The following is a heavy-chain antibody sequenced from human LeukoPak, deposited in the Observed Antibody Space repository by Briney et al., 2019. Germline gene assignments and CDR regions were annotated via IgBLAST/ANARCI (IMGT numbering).Heavy chain of an antibody. CDR2: VNHSGST. V-gene: IGHV4-34*01. CDR1: GGSFSCYY. Sequence: SETLSLTCAVYGGSFSCYYWSWIRQPPGEGLEWIGEVNHSGSTNYNPSLKSRVTISVDTSKNQFSLKLSSVTAADTAVYYCAKKDRGNSGYYYYYMDVWGKGTTVTVSS. D-gene: IGHD5-12*01. J-gene: IGHJ6*03. CDR3: AKKDRGNSGYYYYYMDV.